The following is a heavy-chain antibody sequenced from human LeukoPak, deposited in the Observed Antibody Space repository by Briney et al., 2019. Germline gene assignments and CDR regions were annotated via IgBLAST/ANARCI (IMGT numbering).Heavy chain of an antibody. Sequence: ASVKVSCKASGYTFTGYYMHWVRQAPGQGLEWMGWINPNSGGTNYAQKFQGWVTMTRDTSISTAYMELSRLRSDDTAVYYCARKVGCSGGSCYSTDAFDIWGQGTMVTVSS. CDR1: GYTFTGYY. J-gene: IGHJ3*02. CDR3: ARKVGCSGGSCYSTDAFDI. V-gene: IGHV1-2*04. CDR2: INPNSGGT. D-gene: IGHD2-15*01.